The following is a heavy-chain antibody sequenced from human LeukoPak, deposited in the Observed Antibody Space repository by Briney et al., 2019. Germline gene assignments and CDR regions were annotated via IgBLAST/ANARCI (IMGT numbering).Heavy chain of an antibody. V-gene: IGHV3-23*01. CDR3: AKNAGYSYGLYYFDY. Sequence: GGSLRLSCAASGFAFSKYAMSWVRQAPGKGLEWVSSLISSGATTYYADSVKGRFTISRDNSKNTVHLQMDSLRAEDSAIYYCAKNAGYSYGLYYFDYWGQGTLVTVSS. CDR2: LISSGATT. D-gene: IGHD5-18*01. J-gene: IGHJ4*02. CDR1: GFAFSKYA.